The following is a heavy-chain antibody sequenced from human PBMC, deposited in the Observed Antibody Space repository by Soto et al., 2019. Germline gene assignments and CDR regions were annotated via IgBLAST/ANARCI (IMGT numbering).Heavy chain of an antibody. D-gene: IGHD4-17*01. J-gene: IGHJ4*02. CDR1: GYTFTSYA. CDR3: AQINPYGDYADY. V-gene: IGHV1-3*01. Sequence: ASVKVSCKASGYTFTSYAMHWVRQAPGQRLEWMGWINAGNGNTKYSQKFQGRVTITRDTSASTAYMELSSLRSEDTAVYYCAQINPYGDYADYWGQGTPVTVSS. CDR2: INAGNGNT.